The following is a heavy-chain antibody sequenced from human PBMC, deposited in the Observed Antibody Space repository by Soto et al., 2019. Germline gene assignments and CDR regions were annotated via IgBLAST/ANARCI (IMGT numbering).Heavy chain of an antibody. D-gene: IGHD5-18*01. CDR2: IYYSGST. J-gene: IGHJ6*03. V-gene: IGHV4-59*01. CDR3: AREERGAAKRNYYYYYYYMDV. CDR1: GGSISSYY. Sequence: SETLSLTCTVSGGSISSYYWSWIRQPPGKGLEWIGYIYYSGSTNYNPFLKSRVTISVDTSKNQFSLKLSSVTAADTAVYYCAREERGAAKRNYYYYYYYMDVWGKGTTVTVSS.